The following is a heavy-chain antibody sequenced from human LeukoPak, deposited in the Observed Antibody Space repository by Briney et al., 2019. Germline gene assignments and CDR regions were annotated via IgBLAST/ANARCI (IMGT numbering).Heavy chain of an antibody. CDR2: INPSGGST. D-gene: IGHD1-1*01. CDR1: GYTFTSYY. Sequence: RASVKVSCKASGYTFTSYYMHWVRQAPGQGLEWMGIINPSGGSTSYAQKFQGRVTMTRDTSTSTVYMELSSLRSEDTAVYYCALREVQYISYYYGMDVWGQGTTVTVSS. J-gene: IGHJ6*02. V-gene: IGHV1-46*01. CDR3: ALREVQYISYYYGMDV.